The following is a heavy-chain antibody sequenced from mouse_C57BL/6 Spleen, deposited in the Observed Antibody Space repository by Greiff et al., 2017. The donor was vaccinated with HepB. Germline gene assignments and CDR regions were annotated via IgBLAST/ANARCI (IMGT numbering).Heavy chain of an antibody. D-gene: IGHD1-1*01. CDR1: GFTFSSYA. CDR2: ISDGGSYT. Sequence: EVKLVESGGGLVKPGGSLKLSCAASGFTFSSYAMSWVRQTPEKRLEWVATISDGGSYTYYPDNVKGRFTISRDNAKNNLYLQMSHLKSEDTAMYYCARRGVLRTGDYFDYWGQGTTLTVSS. CDR3: ARRGVLRTGDYFDY. V-gene: IGHV5-4*03. J-gene: IGHJ2*01.